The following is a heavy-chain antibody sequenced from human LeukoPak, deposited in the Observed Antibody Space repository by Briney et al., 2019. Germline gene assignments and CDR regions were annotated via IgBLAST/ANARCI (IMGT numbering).Heavy chain of an antibody. J-gene: IGHJ4*02. Sequence: SETLSLTCDVSGGSIDSTNWWNWVRQPPGKGLEWIGEIHHDGRINYNPSLKSRVTLSVDKSKNQFSLRLNSVTAADTAMYYCARDKRDYGGNSGAGMIDYWGQGTLVTVSS. D-gene: IGHD4-23*01. CDR1: GGSIDSTNW. CDR3: ARDKRDYGGNSGAGMIDY. V-gene: IGHV4/OR15-8*01. CDR2: IHHDGRI.